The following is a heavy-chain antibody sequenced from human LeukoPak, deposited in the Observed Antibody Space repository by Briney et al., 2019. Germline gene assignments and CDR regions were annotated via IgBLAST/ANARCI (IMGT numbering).Heavy chain of an antibody. D-gene: IGHD3-10*01. Sequence: GGSLRLSCAASGFTFSTYAMSWVRQAPGKGLEWVSAISGSGGNTYYADSVKGRFTISRDNSKSTVYLQTISLSAEDTAVYYCAKDRGSAPYCIDYWGQGTLVTVSS. J-gene: IGHJ4*02. V-gene: IGHV3-23*01. CDR2: ISGSGGNT. CDR3: AKDRGSAPYCIDY. CDR1: GFTFSTYA.